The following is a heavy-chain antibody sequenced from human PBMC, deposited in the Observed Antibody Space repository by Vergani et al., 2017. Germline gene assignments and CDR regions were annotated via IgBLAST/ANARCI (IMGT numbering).Heavy chain of an antibody. J-gene: IGHJ6*03. CDR1: GGSFSGYY. D-gene: IGHD2-2*01. Sequence: QVQLQQWGAGLLKPSETLSLTCAVYGGSFSGYYWSWIRQPPGKGLEWIGEINHSGSTNYNPSLKSRVTISVDTSKNQFSLKLSSVTAADTAVYYCARILSGSSTPYYYYMDVWGKGTTVTVSS. CDR2: INHSGST. CDR3: ARILSGSSTPYYYYMDV. V-gene: IGHV4-34*01.